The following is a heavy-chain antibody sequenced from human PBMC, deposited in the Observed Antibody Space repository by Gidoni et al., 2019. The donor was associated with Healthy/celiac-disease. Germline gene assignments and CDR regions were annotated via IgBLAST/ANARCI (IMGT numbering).Heavy chain of an antibody. CDR1: GYTFTSYD. Sequence: QVQLVQSGAEVKKPGASVKVFCKASGYTFTSYDINWVRQATGQGLEWLGWMNPNSGNTGYAQKFQGRVTMTRNTSISTAYMELSSLRSEDTAVYYCARVGGYCSSTSCYRYYYYGMDVWGQGTTVTVSS. V-gene: IGHV1-8*01. CDR3: ARVGGYCSSTSCYRYYYYGMDV. CDR2: MNPNSGNT. J-gene: IGHJ6*02. D-gene: IGHD2-2*02.